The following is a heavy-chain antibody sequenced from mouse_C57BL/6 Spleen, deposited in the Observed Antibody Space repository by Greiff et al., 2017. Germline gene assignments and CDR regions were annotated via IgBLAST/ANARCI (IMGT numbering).Heavy chain of an antibody. D-gene: IGHD4-1*01. CDR2: IDPSDSET. J-gene: IGHJ2*01. CDR3: ARGGLTGLDY. Sequence: QVQLKQPGAELVRPGSSVKLSCKASGYTFTSYWTHWVKQRPIQGLEWIGNIDPSDSETHYNQKFKDKATLTVDKSSSTAYMQLSSLTSEDSAVYYCARGGLTGLDYWGHGAPRTVST. V-gene: IGHV1-52*01. CDR1: GYTFTSYW.